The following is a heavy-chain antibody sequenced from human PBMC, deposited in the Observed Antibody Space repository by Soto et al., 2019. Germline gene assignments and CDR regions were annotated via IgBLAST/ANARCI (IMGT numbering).Heavy chain of an antibody. J-gene: IGHJ3*02. D-gene: IGHD6-19*01. CDR2: ISSSSSYI. Sequence: EVQLVESGGGLVKPGGSLRLSCAASGFTFSSYSMNWVRQAPGKGLEWVSSISSSSSYIYYADSVKGRFTISRDNAKNSPYLQMNSLRAEDTAVYYCARVGASSGGGGCDFDIWGQGTMVTVSS. V-gene: IGHV3-21*01. CDR1: GFTFSSYS. CDR3: ARVGASSGGGGCDFDI.